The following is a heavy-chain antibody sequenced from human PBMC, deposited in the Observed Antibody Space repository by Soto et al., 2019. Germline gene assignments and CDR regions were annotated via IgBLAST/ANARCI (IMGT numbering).Heavy chain of an antibody. V-gene: IGHV1-69*13. CDR3: ARDSVEMATIGGWFDP. Sequence: SVKVSFKASGGTFSSYAISWVRQAPGQGLEWMGGIIPIFGTANYAQKFQGRVTITADESTSTAYMELSSLRSEDTAVYYCARDSVEMATIGGWFDPWGQGTLVTVSS. CDR1: GGTFSSYA. CDR2: IIPIFGTA. D-gene: IGHD5-12*01. J-gene: IGHJ5*02.